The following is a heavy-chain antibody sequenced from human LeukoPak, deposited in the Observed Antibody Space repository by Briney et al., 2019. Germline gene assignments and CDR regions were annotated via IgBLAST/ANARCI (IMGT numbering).Heavy chain of an antibody. Sequence: PGGSLRLSCAASGFSLSGYWMTWVRQAPGKSLKWVARLHADGVEQNYVDSVTGRFTMSRDNAKNSLDLQMNSLRVENTAVYYCARGGYSFDYLGQGTLVAVSS. CDR3: ARGGYSFDY. CDR2: LHADGVEQ. J-gene: IGHJ4*02. D-gene: IGHD5-18*01. CDR1: GFSLSGYW. V-gene: IGHV3-7*01.